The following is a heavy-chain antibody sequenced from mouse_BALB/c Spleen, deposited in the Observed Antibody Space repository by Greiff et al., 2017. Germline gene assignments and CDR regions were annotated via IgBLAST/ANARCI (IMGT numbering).Heavy chain of an antibody. Sequence: VQVVESGPGLVAPSQSLSITCTVSGFSLTSYGVHWVRQPPGKGLEWLGVIWAGGSTNYNSALMSRLSISKDNSKSQVFLKMNSLQTDDTAMYYCAREYYGYAMDYWGQGTSVTVSS. CDR2: IWAGGST. J-gene: IGHJ4*01. CDR1: GFSLTSYG. D-gene: IGHD1-1*01. CDR3: AREYYGYAMDY. V-gene: IGHV2-9*02.